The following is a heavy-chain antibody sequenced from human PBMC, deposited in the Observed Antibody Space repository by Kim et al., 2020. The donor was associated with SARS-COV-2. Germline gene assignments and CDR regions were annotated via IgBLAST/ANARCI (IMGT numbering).Heavy chain of an antibody. V-gene: IGHV3-21*01. CDR1: GFTFSSYS. CDR2: ISSSSSYI. CDR3: ARVWYYYDSSGYYSPDDY. Sequence: GGSLRLSCAASGFTFSSYSMNWVRQAPGKGLEWVSSISSSSSYIYYADSVKGRFTISRDNAKNSLYLQMNSLRAEDTAVYYCARVWYYYDSSGYYSPDDYWGQGTLVTVSS. D-gene: IGHD3-22*01. J-gene: IGHJ4*02.